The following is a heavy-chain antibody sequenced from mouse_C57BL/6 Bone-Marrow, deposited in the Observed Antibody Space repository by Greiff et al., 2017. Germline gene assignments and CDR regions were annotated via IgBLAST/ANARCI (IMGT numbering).Heavy chain of an antibody. CDR2: ISSGSSTI. Sequence: EVQVVESGGGLVKPGGSLKLSCAASGFTFSDYGMHWVRQAPEKGLEWVAYISSGSSTIYYADTVKGRFTITRDNAKNTLFLQMTSLGSEDTAMYYCARHYYDYDGGGLYAMDYWGQGTSVTVSS. CDR3: ARHYYDYDGGGLYAMDY. J-gene: IGHJ4*01. CDR1: GFTFSDYG. V-gene: IGHV5-17*01. D-gene: IGHD2-4*01.